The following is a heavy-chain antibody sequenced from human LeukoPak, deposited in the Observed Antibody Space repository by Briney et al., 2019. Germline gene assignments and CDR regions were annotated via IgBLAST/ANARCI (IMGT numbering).Heavy chain of an antibody. V-gene: IGHV4-30-4*08. CDR3: ARGGTRITIVGVVINDFDY. Sequence: SETLSLTCTVSGGSISSYYWSWIRQPPGKGLEWIGYIYHSGNTYYNPSLKSRLTISVDTPRTQFSLKLRSVTAADTAVYYCARGGTRITIVGVVINDFDYWGQGTLVTVSS. CDR1: GGSISSYY. CDR2: IYHSGNT. D-gene: IGHD3-3*01. J-gene: IGHJ4*02.